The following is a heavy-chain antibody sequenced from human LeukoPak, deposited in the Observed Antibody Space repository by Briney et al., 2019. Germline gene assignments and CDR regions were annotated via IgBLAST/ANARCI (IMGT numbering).Heavy chain of an antibody. CDR3: AKDMGRLWDAFDI. CDR1: GFTFYDYA. Sequence: PGGSLRLSCAASGFTFYDYAMHWVRQAPGKGREWVSEISWNSGSIGYADSVKGRFTISRDNAKNSLYLQMNSLRAEDIALYYCAKDMGRLWDAFDIWGQGTMVTVSS. CDR2: ISWNSGSI. J-gene: IGHJ3*02. V-gene: IGHV3-9*03.